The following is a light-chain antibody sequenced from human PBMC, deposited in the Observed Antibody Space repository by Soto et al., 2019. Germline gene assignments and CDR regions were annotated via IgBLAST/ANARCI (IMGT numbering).Light chain of an antibody. CDR2: DAS. J-gene: IGKJ2*01. CDR1: QSISSN. CDR3: QQRGNWPLYT. Sequence: EIVLTQSPATLSLSPGERAPLSCWTSQSISSNLAWYQQKPGQAPRLLIYDASNRASGIPARFRGSGSGTDFTLTISSLEPEDFAVYYCQQRGNWPLYTFGQGTKLEIK. V-gene: IGKV3-11*01.